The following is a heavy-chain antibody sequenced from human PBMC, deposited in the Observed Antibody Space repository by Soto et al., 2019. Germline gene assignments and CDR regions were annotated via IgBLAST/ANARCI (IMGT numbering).Heavy chain of an antibody. V-gene: IGHV1-2*04. CDR2: INPNSGGT. Sequence: ASVKVSCKASGDTFTGYYMHWVRQAPGQGLEWMGWINPNSGGTNYAQKFQGWVTMTRDTSISTAYMELSRLRSDDTAVYYCARDKGVSGIVGATGAFDIWGKATMVT. CDR1: GDTFTGYY. J-gene: IGHJ3*02. CDR3: ARDKGVSGIVGATGAFDI. D-gene: IGHD1-26*01.